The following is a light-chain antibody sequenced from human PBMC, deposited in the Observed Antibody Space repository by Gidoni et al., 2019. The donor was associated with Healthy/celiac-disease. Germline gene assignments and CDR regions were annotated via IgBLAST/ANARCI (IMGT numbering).Light chain of an antibody. V-gene: IGKV4-1*01. J-gene: IGKJ3*01. Sequence: DIVMTQSPDSLAVSLGERATINCKSSQSVLYSANNKNYLAWYQQKPGKPPKLRIYWASTRESRVPDRFSGSGSGTDFTLTISSLQAEDVAVYYCQQYYSTPFTFGPGTKVDIK. CDR3: QQYYSTPFT. CDR2: WAS. CDR1: QSVLYSANNKNY.